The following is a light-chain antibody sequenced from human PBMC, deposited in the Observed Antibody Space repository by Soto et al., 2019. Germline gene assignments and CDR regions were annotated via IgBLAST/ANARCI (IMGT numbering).Light chain of an antibody. CDR3: SSCTSSSTYV. CDR2: DVS. CDR1: SSDVGGYNY. Sequence: QSALTQPASVSGSPGQSITISCTGTSSDVGGYNYVSWYQQHPGKAPKLMIYDVSNRPSGVSNRFSGSKSGNTASLTISGLQAEDEADYYYSSCTSSSTYVFGTGTKVTVL. J-gene: IGLJ1*01. V-gene: IGLV2-14*01.